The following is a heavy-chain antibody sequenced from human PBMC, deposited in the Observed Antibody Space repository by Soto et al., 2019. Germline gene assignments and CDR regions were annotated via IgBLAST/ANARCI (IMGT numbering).Heavy chain of an antibody. CDR2: IKQDGSEK. J-gene: IGHJ6*02. Sequence: EVQLVESGGGLVQPGGSLRLSCAASGFTFSSYWMSWVRQAPGKGLEWVANIKQDGSEKYYVDSVKGRFTISRDNAKNSLYLQMNSLRAEDTAVYYCARDHRQYCSSTSCPIHYYYYGMDVWGQGTTVTVSS. CDR3: ARDHRQYCSSTSCPIHYYYYGMDV. D-gene: IGHD2-2*01. CDR1: GFTFSSYW. V-gene: IGHV3-7*04.